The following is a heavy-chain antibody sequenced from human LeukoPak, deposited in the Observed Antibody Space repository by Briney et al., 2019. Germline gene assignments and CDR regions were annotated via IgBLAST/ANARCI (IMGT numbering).Heavy chain of an antibody. J-gene: IGHJ4*02. CDR3: AREGLGYSGHDY. V-gene: IGHV4-39*07. D-gene: IGHD6-13*01. CDR2: IYHSGST. Sequence: SETLSLTCTVSGGSFSSRSYYWGWIRLPPGKGLEWIGSIYHSGSTYYNPSLKSRVTISVDTSKNQFSLKLSSVTAADTAVYYCAREGLGYSGHDYWGQGLLVTVSS. CDR1: GGSFSSRSYY.